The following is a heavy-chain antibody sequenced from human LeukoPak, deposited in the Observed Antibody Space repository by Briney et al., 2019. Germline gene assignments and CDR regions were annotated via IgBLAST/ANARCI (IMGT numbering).Heavy chain of an antibody. CDR3: ARGQNYYGSGSYHRYYYYGMDV. CDR2: IYDSGST. CDR1: GGSISSYY. D-gene: IGHD3-10*01. J-gene: IGHJ6*02. Sequence: SETLTLTCTVSGGSISSYYWSWIRQPPGKGLEWIGYIYDSGSTNYNPSLNSRVTISVDTSKNQFSLKLSSVTAADTAVYYCARGQNYYGSGSYHRYYYYGMDVWGQGTTVTVSS. V-gene: IGHV4-59*08.